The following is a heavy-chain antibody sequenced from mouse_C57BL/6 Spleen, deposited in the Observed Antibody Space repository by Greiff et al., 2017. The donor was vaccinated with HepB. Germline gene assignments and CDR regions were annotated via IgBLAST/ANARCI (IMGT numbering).Heavy chain of an antibody. CDR2: IDPSDSET. D-gene: IGHD1-1*01. Sequence: QVQLKQPGAELMRPGSSVKLSCKASGYTFTNYWMHWVKQRPIQGLEWIGDIDPSDSETHYNQKFKDKATLTVDKSSSTAYMQLSSLTSEDSAVYYCARSPYYVSSYNFDYWGQGTTLTVSS. V-gene: IGHV1-52*01. CDR1: GYTFTNYW. J-gene: IGHJ2*01. CDR3: ARSPYYVSSYNFDY.